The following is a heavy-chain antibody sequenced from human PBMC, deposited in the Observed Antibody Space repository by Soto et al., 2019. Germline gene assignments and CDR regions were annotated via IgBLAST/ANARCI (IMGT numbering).Heavy chain of an antibody. CDR2: IYYSGST. CDR3: ARQDYDFWSGYYTYYLDY. J-gene: IGHJ4*02. Sequence: KSSETLSLTCTVSGGSISSSSYYWGWIRQPPGKGLEWIGSIYYSGSTYYNPSLKSRVTISVDTSKNQFSLKLSSVTAADTAVYYCARQDYDFWSGYYTYYLDYWGQGTLVTVSS. D-gene: IGHD3-3*01. CDR1: GGSISSSSYY. V-gene: IGHV4-39*01.